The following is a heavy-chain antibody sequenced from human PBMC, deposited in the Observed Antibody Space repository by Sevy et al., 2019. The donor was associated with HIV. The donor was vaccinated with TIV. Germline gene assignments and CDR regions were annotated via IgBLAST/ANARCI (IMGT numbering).Heavy chain of an antibody. Sequence: GESLKISCKGSGYSFSTYWHAWVHQMPGKGLEWMRIIYPGGSDTIYSQFFQRQVTISADKSISTAYVQWSSLKASDSAMYYCARRRGSSAWVDYWGQGTLVTVSS. CDR2: IYPGGSDT. V-gene: IGHV5-51*07. J-gene: IGHJ4*02. D-gene: IGHD6-6*01. CDR1: GYSFSTYW. CDR3: ARRRGSSAWVDY.